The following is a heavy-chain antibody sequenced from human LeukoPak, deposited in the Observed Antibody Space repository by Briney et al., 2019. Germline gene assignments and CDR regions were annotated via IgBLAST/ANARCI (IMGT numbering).Heavy chain of an antibody. V-gene: IGHV3-43*02. J-gene: IGHJ4*02. CDR2: ISGDGATT. CDR3: AKDYY. Sequence: GGSLRLSCAASGFTFDDYPMHWVRQGPGKGLEWLSLISGDGATTYYADSVKGRFTISRDNIKNSLYLQMNSLRTEDTALYYCAKDYYWGQGTLVTVSS. CDR1: GFTFDDYP.